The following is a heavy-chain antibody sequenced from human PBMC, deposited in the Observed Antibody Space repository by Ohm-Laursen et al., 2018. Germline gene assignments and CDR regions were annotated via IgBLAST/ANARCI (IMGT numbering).Heavy chain of an antibody. CDR3: ARDRGGYKGPQASIN. D-gene: IGHD5-24*01. Sequence: VASVKVSCKASGYTFTGYCIHWVRQAPGQGLEWMGWINPNSGITNYAQKFQGRVTMTRDTSISTAYMEMSRLRSDDTAVYYCARDRGGYKGPQASINWGQGTLVTVSS. V-gene: IGHV1-2*02. J-gene: IGHJ4*02. CDR2: INPNSGIT. CDR1: GYTFTGYC.